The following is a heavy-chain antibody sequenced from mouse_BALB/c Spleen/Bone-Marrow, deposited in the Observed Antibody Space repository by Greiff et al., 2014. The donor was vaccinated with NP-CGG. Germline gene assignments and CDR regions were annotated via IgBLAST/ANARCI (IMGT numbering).Heavy chain of an antibody. V-gene: IGHV5-6*01. J-gene: IGHJ4*01. CDR3: ARHQRYYAMEY. Sequence: EVKVVESGGDLVKPGGSLKLSCAASGFTFSSYGMSWGRQTPDKRLEWVATISSGGSNTYYPDSVKGRFTISRDNAKNTLYLQMSSLKSEDTAMYYCARHQRYYAMEYWGQGTSVTVSS. CDR2: ISSGGSNT. CDR1: GFTFSSYG.